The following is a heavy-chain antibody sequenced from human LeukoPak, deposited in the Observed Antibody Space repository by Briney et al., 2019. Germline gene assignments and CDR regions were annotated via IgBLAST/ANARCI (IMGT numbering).Heavy chain of an antibody. CDR2: ITSISNYI. CDR3: ARDGVVVVAATPAHAFDI. D-gene: IGHD2-15*01. V-gene: IGHV3-21*01. Sequence: GGSLRLSCAASGFTFSRYKMDWVRQAPGRGLEWVSSITSISNYIYYADSVKGRFTISRDNAKNSLYLQMNSLRAEDTAVYYCARDGVVVVAATPAHAFDIWGQGTMVTVSS. CDR1: GFTFSRYK. J-gene: IGHJ3*02.